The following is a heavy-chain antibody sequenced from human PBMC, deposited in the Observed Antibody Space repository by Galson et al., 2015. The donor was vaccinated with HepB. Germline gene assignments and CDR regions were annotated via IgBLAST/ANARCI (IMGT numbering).Heavy chain of an antibody. J-gene: IGHJ6*02. CDR1: GFALSPYG. CDR3: ARDLLRMGFGMDV. D-gene: IGHD3-16*01. V-gene: IGHV3-33*01. CDR2: IWFDGSNK. Sequence: SLRLSCAVSGFALSPYGMHWVRQAPGKGLEWVAVIWFDGSNKYYADSVKGRFTISRDNSENTVYLEMNSLRAEDTAVYYCARDLLRMGFGMDVWGQGTTVTVS.